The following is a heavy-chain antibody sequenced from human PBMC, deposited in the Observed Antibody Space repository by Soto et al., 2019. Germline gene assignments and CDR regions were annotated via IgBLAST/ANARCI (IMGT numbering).Heavy chain of an antibody. CDR2: VSLTGDRT. V-gene: IGHV3-23*01. Sequence: GGSLRLSCAASGFTVTNSYMAWVRQAPGKGLEWVSRVSLTGDRTNYAGSVKGRFTVSRDNFKNALYLEMDSLRPDDTAIYYCARGGGYCTPTSCAIDSWSRGTPVTVSS. D-gene: IGHD2-8*01. J-gene: IGHJ4*02. CDR1: GFTVTNSY. CDR3: ARGGGYCTPTSCAIDS.